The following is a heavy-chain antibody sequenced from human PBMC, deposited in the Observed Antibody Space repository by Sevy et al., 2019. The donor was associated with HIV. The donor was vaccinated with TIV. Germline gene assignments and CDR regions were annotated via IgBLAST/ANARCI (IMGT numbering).Heavy chain of an antibody. D-gene: IGHD6-13*01. J-gene: IGHJ3*02. CDR1: GYTFTSYG. V-gene: IGHV1-18*01. Sequence: ASVKVSCKASGYTFTSYGISWVRQAPGQGLEWMGWISAYKGNTNYAQKLQGRVTMTTDTSTSTAYMELRSLRSDDTAVYYCARTGQQLVQGDAFDIWGQGTMVTVSS. CDR2: ISAYKGNT. CDR3: ARTGQQLVQGDAFDI.